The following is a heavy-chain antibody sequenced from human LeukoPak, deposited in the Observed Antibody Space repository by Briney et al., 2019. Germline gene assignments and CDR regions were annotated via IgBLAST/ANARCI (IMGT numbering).Heavy chain of an antibody. CDR1: GFTFSSYA. CDR3: ARKNYGGKNYFDY. Sequence: GGSLRLSCAASGFTFSSYAMSWVRQAPGKGLEWVSAISGSGCSTYYADSVKGRFTISRDNSKNTLYLQMNSLRTEDTAVYYCARKNYGGKNYFDYWGQGTLVTVSS. CDR2: ISGSGCST. V-gene: IGHV3-23*01. D-gene: IGHD3-10*01. J-gene: IGHJ4*02.